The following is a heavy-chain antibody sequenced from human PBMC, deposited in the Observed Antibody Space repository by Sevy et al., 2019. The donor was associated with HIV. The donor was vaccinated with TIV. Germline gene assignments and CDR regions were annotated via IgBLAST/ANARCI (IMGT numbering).Heavy chain of an antibody. D-gene: IGHD3-10*01. Sequence: GGSLRLSCAGSGFTFGGYTMNWVRQAPGRGLEWMSRISRTGGNTEYGDSAKGRFTISRDNSKNTLYLQMKDLRVEDTALYYCVKEGRDDFNPYLDFWGQGVLVTVSS. CDR2: ISRTGGNT. CDR1: GFTFGGYT. CDR3: VKEGRDDFNPYLDF. V-gene: IGHV3-23*01. J-gene: IGHJ1*01.